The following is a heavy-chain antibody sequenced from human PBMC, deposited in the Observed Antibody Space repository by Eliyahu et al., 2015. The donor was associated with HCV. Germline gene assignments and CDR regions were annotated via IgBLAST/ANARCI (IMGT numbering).Heavy chain of an antibody. Sequence: EVQLVESGGGLVKPGGSLRLSCAASGFTFSSYSMNWVRQAPGKGLEWVSSISSSSSYIYYADSVKGRFTISRDNAKNSLYLQMNSLRAEDTAVYYCARDRGRSAVAGGFDYWGQGTLVTVSS. CDR2: ISSSSSYI. D-gene: IGHD6-19*01. CDR3: ARDRGRSAVAGGFDY. J-gene: IGHJ4*02. CDR1: GFTFSSYS. V-gene: IGHV3-21*01.